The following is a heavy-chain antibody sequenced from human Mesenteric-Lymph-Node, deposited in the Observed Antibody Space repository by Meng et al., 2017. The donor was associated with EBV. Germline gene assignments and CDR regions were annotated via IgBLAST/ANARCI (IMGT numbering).Heavy chain of an antibody. J-gene: IGHJ4*02. D-gene: IGHD2-8*02. V-gene: IGHV4-4*02. CDR3: ARTSVAVLYVGLDY. CDR1: GGSISSSNW. CDR2: IYHTGNT. Sequence: VARKGSGPGRGKPSGTLSLTCAVSGGSISSSNWWSWVRQPPGKGLEWIGEIYHTGNTNYNPSLKSRVTISVDKSKNQFSLNLTSVTAADTAVYYCARTSVAVLYVGLDYWGQGTLVTVSS.